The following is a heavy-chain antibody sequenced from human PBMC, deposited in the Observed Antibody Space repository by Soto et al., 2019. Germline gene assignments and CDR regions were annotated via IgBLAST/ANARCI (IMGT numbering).Heavy chain of an antibody. D-gene: IGHD2-2*01. CDR1: GYKFTSYW. Sequence: PGESLKISCECSGYKFTSYWIAWVRQMPGKGLEWMGAIYPSDSDTRYSPSFQGQVTISVDKSISTAYLQWRSLKASDTAMYYCARSISYNYYYYGLDVWGQGTTVTVSS. J-gene: IGHJ6*02. V-gene: IGHV5-51*01. CDR3: ARSISYNYYYYGLDV. CDR2: IYPSDSDT.